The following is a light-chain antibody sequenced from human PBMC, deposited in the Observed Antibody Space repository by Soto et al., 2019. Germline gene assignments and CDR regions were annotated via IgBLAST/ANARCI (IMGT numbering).Light chain of an antibody. J-gene: IGLJ1*01. V-gene: IGLV2-14*01. CDR1: SSDVGGYNY. CDR2: EVS. CDR3: SSYTSSSTPHV. Sequence: QSALTQPASVSGSPGQSITISCTGTSSDVGGYNYVSWYQQHPGKAPKLMIYEVSNRPSGVSNRFSGSKSGNTASLTISGLQAEDEADYYRSSYTSSSTPHVFGTRTKVTVL.